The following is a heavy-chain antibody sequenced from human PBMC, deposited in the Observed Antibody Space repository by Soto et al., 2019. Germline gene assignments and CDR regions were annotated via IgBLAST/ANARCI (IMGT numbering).Heavy chain of an antibody. CDR1: GGSISSGGYS. CDR2: IYHLGTT. J-gene: IGHJ5*02. CDR3: ARGEGGTRFDP. Sequence: QLQLQESGSGLVKPSQTLSLTCAVSGGSISSGGYSWSWIRQPPGKGLEWIGYIYHLGTTYYNPSLQSRVTISLDRSKNQFSLKLSSVTAADTAVYYCARGEGGTRFDPWGQGTLVSVSS. D-gene: IGHD1-26*01. V-gene: IGHV4-30-2*01.